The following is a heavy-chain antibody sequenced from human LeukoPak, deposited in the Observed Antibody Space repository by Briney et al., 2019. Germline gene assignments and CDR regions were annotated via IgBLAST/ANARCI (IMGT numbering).Heavy chain of an antibody. CDR3: ATVSLPSLSLYGIDV. CDR1: LYSLTGYY. J-gene: IGHJ6*02. V-gene: IGHV1-2*02. D-gene: IGHD2-2*01. CDR2: INSTSGRT. Sequence: ASVKVSCKASLYSLTGYYMHWVPQAPGQRPEWMGWINSTSGRTYSAQNFQSRATMTRATPISTAYMEMSRLRSAYTAAYYCATVSLPSLSLYGIDVWGQGTPVTVSS.